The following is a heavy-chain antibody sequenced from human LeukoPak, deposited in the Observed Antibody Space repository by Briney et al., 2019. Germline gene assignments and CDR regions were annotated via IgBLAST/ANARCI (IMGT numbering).Heavy chain of an antibody. CDR2: NYRSVTT. Sequence: ASEALSLTCAISGYSIRDDFYWVWIRQPPGRGLEWVGTNYRSVTTRFNPSLKSRVTMSVDTSKNQLSLKVNSVIAADTAVYYCPRGRTYFDSSGYYGENYADFWGQGTLVTVSS. J-gene: IGHJ4*02. CDR3: PRGRTYFDSSGYYGENYADF. CDR1: GYSIRDDFY. V-gene: IGHV4-38-2*01. D-gene: IGHD3-22*01.